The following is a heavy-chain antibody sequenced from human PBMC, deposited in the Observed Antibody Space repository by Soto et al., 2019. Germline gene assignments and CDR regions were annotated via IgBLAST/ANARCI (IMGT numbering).Heavy chain of an antibody. CDR3: ATIRVRGGPLRFED. D-gene: IGHD5-12*01. J-gene: IGHJ4*01. CDR2: VLPISGST. V-gene: IGHV1-69*06. CDR1: GGLISKYS. Sequence: QVQLVQSGAEVRKPGSSVKVSCKTSGGLISKYSFNWVRQAPGQGLEWMGGVLPISGSTDYAQKFQGRLTNTAHRSTSTVYMELSRRRSDDTANYYCATIRVRGGPLRFEDGGQGMLISVSS.